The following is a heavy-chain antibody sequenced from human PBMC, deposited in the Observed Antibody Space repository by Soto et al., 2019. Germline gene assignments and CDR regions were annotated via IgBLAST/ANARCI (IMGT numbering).Heavy chain of an antibody. CDR2: IYYSGST. J-gene: IGHJ3*02. CDR3: ARDSLLADDAFDI. V-gene: IGHV4-59*01. Sequence: QVQLQESGPGLVKPSETLSLTCTVSGGSISSYYWSWIRQPPGKGLEWIGYIYYSGSTNYNPSLKSRVTISVDTSKNQFSLKLSSVTAADTAVYYCARDSLLADDAFDIWGQGTMVTVSS. CDR1: GGSISSYY. D-gene: IGHD2-8*02.